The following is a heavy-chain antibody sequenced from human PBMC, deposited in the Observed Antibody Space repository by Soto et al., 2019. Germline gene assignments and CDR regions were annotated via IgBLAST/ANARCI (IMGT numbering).Heavy chain of an antibody. D-gene: IGHD3-22*01. CDR3: AKGRGPYDSSGYYSDY. J-gene: IGHJ4*02. CDR2: ISGSGGST. V-gene: IGHV3-23*01. CDR1: GFTFSSYA. Sequence: GGSLRLSCAASGFTFSSYAMSWVRQAPGKGLEWVSAISGSGGSTYYADSVKGRFTISRDNSKNTLYLQMNSLRAEDTAVYYCAKGRGPYDSSGYYSDYWGQGTLVTVSS.